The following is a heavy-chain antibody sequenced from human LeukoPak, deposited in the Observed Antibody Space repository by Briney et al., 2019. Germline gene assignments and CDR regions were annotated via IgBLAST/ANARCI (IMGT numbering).Heavy chain of an antibody. CDR1: GGTFSSYT. V-gene: IGHV1-69*02. Sequence: SVKASCKASGGTFSSYTISWVRQAPGQGLEWMGRIIPILGIANYAQKFQGRVTITADKSTSTAYMELSSLRSEDTAVYYCARVKERFLEWLSEDDAFDIWGQGTMVTVSS. J-gene: IGHJ3*02. D-gene: IGHD3-3*01. CDR3: ARVKERFLEWLSEDDAFDI. CDR2: IIPILGIA.